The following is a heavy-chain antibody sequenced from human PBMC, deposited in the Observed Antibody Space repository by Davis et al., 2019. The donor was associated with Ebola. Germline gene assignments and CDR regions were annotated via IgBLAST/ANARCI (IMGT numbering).Heavy chain of an antibody. Sequence: GGSLRLSCAASGFTFSSYSMNWVRQAPGKGLEWVSVIYSGGSTYYADSVKGRFTISRDNSKNTLYLQMNSLRAEDTAVYYCARIQSGHHGMDVWGQGTTVTVSS. D-gene: IGHD3-10*01. CDR2: IYSGGST. CDR1: GFTFSSYS. CDR3: ARIQSGHHGMDV. J-gene: IGHJ6*02. V-gene: IGHV3-66*01.